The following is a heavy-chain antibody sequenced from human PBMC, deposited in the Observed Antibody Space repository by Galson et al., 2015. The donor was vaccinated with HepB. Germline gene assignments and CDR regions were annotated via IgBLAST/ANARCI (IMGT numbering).Heavy chain of an antibody. Sequence: SLRLSCAASGFTFSNAWMNWVRQAPGKGLEWVGRIKSKTDGGTTDYAAPVKGRFTISRDDSKNTLYLQMNSLKTEDTAVYFCTTILVPAAMHLDYWGQGTLVTVSS. D-gene: IGHD2-2*01. V-gene: IGHV3-15*07. J-gene: IGHJ4*02. CDR1: GFTFSNAW. CDR2: IKSKTDGGTT. CDR3: TTILVPAAMHLDY.